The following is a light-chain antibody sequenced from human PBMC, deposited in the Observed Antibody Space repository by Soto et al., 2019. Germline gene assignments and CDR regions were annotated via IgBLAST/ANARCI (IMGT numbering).Light chain of an antibody. Sequence: DIQMTQSPSSLSASVGDRVTITCQASQDISNYLNWYQQKPGKAPKLLIYDASNLETGVPSRFSGSGSGTNFTLIISVLQPEDFAIYYCQQCHATPLTFGQGTRLEIK. V-gene: IGKV1-33*01. CDR1: QDISNY. J-gene: IGKJ5*01. CDR3: QQCHATPLT. CDR2: DAS.